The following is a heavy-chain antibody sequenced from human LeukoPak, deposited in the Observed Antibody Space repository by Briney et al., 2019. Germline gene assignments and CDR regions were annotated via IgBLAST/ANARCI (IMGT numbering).Heavy chain of an antibody. V-gene: IGHV3-23*01. J-gene: IGHJ4*02. CDR1: GFTFSSYA. CDR2: ISSSGHNT. CDR3: SAYLDY. Sequence: PGGSLRLSCAASGFTFSSYAMKWVRQAPGKGLEWVTSISSSGHNTYYADSVKGRLAIDRDNSKNTLYLQMGSLRAEDTALYYCSAYLDYWGQGNLVTVSS.